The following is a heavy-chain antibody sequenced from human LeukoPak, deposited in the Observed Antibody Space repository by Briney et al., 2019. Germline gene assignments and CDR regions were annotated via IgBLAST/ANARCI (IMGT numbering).Heavy chain of an antibody. V-gene: IGHV3-30*02. D-gene: IGHD3-9*01. CDR1: GFTFDCCG. CDR2: IRNVGNDK. J-gene: IGHJ4*02. Sequence: GGSLRLSCAASGFTFDCCGMHWVRQAPGKGLEWVAFIRNVGNDKYYADSVKGRFFISRDNSKNTLSLQMNSLRVEDTAVYYCARVRGFLTGYYRGYFDYWGQGTLVTVSS. CDR3: ARVRGFLTGYYRGYFDY.